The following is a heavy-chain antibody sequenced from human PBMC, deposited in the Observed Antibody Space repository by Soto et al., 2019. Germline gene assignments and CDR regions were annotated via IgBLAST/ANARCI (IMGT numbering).Heavy chain of an antibody. J-gene: IGHJ4*02. CDR3: ARQVTLYSNFDY. CDR2: IYNSGST. CDR1: GGSINSSTYY. D-gene: IGHD4-4*01. Sequence: SETLSLTCTVSGGSINSSTYYWGWIRQPPGKGLEWIGSIYNSGSTYNNPSLKSRVTISVDTSKNQFSLKLSSVTAADTAVYYCARQVTLYSNFDYWGQGTLVTVSS. V-gene: IGHV4-39*01.